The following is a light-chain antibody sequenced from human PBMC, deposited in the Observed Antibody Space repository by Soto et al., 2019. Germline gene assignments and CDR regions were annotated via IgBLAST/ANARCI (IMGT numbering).Light chain of an antibody. CDR3: QQYDHWPTYT. Sequence: EIVMTQSPATLSLSPGERATLDXRASHSVIMNLSWYQQKSGRXPRLLXXGAXNRVTGVPARFSGSGSGRDFTLTISSVKSEDFAMYYCQQYDHWPTYTFGQGTKVDIK. CDR2: GAX. CDR1: HSVIMN. V-gene: IGKV3-15*01. J-gene: IGKJ2*01.